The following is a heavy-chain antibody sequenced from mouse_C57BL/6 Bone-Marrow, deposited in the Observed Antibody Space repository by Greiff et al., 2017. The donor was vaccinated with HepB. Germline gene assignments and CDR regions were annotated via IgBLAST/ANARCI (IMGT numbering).Heavy chain of an antibody. CDR3: ARRGSSYYGSSYDY. CDR2: IHPNSGST. V-gene: IGHV1-64*01. D-gene: IGHD1-1*01. J-gene: IGHJ2*01. Sequence: QVQLQQPGAELVKPGDSVKLSCKASGYTFTSYWMHWVKQRPGQGLEWIGMIHPNSGSTNYNEKFKSKATLTVDKSSSTAYMQLSSLTSEDSAVYYCARRGSSYYGSSYDYWGQDTTLTVSS. CDR1: GYTFTSYW.